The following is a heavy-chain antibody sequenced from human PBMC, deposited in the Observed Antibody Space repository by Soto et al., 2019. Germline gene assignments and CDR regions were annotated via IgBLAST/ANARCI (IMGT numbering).Heavy chain of an antibody. CDR3: AKDPSADGSGSYYPDYYFDY. CDR1: GFTFSSYG. Sequence: GGSLRLSCAASGFTFSSYGMHWVRQAPGKGLEWVAVISYDGSNKYYADSVKGRFTISRDNSKNTLYLQMNSLRAEDTAVYYCAKDPSADGSGSYYPDYYFDYWGQGTLVTVSS. CDR2: ISYDGSNK. V-gene: IGHV3-30*18. D-gene: IGHD3-10*01. J-gene: IGHJ4*02.